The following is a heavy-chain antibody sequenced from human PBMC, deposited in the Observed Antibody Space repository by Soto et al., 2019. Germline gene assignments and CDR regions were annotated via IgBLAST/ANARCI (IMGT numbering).Heavy chain of an antibody. D-gene: IGHD3-22*01. V-gene: IGHV4-59*01. Sequence: TSETLSLTCDVSGASMSVYYWNWIRQPPGKGLEWIAYIHSSGTTNYNPSLKSRVTISLDTSKNQFSVRLSSVTAADTAVYYCARLYYYETRRYFDYWGQGALVTVSS. J-gene: IGHJ4*02. CDR3: ARLYYYETRRYFDY. CDR1: GASMSVYY. CDR2: IHSSGTT.